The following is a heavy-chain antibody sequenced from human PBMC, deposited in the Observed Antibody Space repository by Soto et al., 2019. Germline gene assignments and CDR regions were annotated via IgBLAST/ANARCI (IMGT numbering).Heavy chain of an antibody. Sequence: GASVKVSCKVSGYTLTELSMHWVRQAPGKGLEWMGGFDPEDGETIYAQKFQGRVTMTEDTSTDTAYMELSSLRSEDTAVYYCATTFEVAATLCFDYWGQGTLVTVSS. V-gene: IGHV1-24*01. D-gene: IGHD2-15*01. CDR2: FDPEDGET. J-gene: IGHJ4*02. CDR3: ATTFEVAATLCFDY. CDR1: GYTLTELS.